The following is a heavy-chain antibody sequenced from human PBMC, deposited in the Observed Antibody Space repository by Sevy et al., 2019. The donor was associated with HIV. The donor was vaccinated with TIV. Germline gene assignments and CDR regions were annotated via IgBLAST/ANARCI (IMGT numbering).Heavy chain of an antibody. J-gene: IGHJ6*02. V-gene: IGHV3-30*04. Sequence: GGSLRLSCTAYGFTFSNYAVHWVRQAPGKGLEWVAIISHDEIHKDFADSVKGRFTISRDNSKNTLYLQMNSLRAEDTAVYYCAKDQGYYDFWSGYSTYYYYYGMDVRGQGTTVTVSS. D-gene: IGHD3-3*01. CDR2: ISHDEIHK. CDR3: AKDQGYYDFWSGYSTYYYYYGMDV. CDR1: GFTFSNYA.